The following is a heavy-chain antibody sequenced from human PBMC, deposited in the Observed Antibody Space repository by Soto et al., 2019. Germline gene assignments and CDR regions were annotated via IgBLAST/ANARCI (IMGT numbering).Heavy chain of an antibody. Sequence: GGSLRLSCAASGFTFSSYSMNWVRQAPGKGLEWVSSISSSSSYIYYADSVKGRFTISRDNAKNSLYLQMNSLRAEDTAVYYCAGDLGYYDSSGRRSAFDIWGQGTMVT. D-gene: IGHD3-22*01. CDR2: ISSSSSYI. V-gene: IGHV3-21*01. J-gene: IGHJ3*02. CDR1: GFTFSSYS. CDR3: AGDLGYYDSSGRRSAFDI.